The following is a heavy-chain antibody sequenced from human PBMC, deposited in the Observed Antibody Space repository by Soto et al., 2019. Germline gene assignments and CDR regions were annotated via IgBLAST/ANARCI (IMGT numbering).Heavy chain of an antibody. Sequence: QVQLVESGGGVVQPGRSLRLSCAASGFTFSSYGMHWVRQAPGKGLEWVAVISYDGSNKYYADSVKGRFTISRDNSKNTLYLQMNSLRAEDTAVYYCAKGHSWELPLDYWGQGTLVTVSS. CDR2: ISYDGSNK. D-gene: IGHD1-26*01. J-gene: IGHJ4*02. CDR3: AKGHSWELPLDY. CDR1: GFTFSSYG. V-gene: IGHV3-30*18.